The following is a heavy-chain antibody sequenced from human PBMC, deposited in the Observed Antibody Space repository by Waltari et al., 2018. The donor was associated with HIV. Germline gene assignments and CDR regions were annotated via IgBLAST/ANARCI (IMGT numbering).Heavy chain of an antibody. CDR1: GFTFSSYW. D-gene: IGHD6-19*01. Sequence: EVQLVESGGGLVQPGGSLRLSCDASGFTFSSYWMNWVCQAPGKGLEWVSRINTDGNTRTYADSVKCRFTISRDNANNTLYLEMNSLRPEDTGIYYCARECLRVCFSSGWEEVAHWGQGTLVTVSS. CDR2: INTDGNTR. J-gene: IGHJ4*02. CDR3: ARECLRVCFSSGWEEVAH. V-gene: IGHV3-74*01.